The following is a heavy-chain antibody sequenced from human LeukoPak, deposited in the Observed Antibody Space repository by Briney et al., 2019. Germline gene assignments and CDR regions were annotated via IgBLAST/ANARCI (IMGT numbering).Heavy chain of an antibody. Sequence: GGSLRLSCAASGFTFSSYAMSWVRQAPGKGLEWVSAISGSGGSTYYADSVRGRFTISRDNSKNTLYLQMNSLRAEDTAVYYCAKSRGVGATSLYFDYWGQGTLVTVSS. CDR1: GFTFSSYA. J-gene: IGHJ4*02. CDR2: ISGSGGST. V-gene: IGHV3-23*01. CDR3: AKSRGVGATSLYFDY. D-gene: IGHD1-26*01.